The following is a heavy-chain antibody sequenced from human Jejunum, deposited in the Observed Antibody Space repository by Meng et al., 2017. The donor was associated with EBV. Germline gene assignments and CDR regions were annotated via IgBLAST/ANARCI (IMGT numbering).Heavy chain of an antibody. CDR1: GFSVTSSGVA. CDR2: IYWDDDK. Sequence: QITLKESGPTLVKPTETLTLTCTFSGFSVTSSGVAVRWLRQPPGKALEWLALIYWDDDKRYSPSLKSRLTITKDTSKNQVVLTLTNVDPTDTATYYCAHKGDGFNYAFNSWGHGTLGTVSS. D-gene: IGHD5-24*01. J-gene: IGHJ5*01. V-gene: IGHV2-5*02. CDR3: AHKGDGFNYAFNS.